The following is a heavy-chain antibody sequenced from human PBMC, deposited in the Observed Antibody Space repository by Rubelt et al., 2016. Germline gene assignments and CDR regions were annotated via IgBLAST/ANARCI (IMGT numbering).Heavy chain of an antibody. CDR2: IYHSGST. CDR1: GGSISSGGYS. D-gene: IGHD5-18*01. J-gene: IGHJ4*02. Sequence: QLQLQESGSGLVKPSQTLSLTCAVSGGSISSGGYSWSWIRQPPGKGLEWIGYIYHSGSTYYNPSLKSRVSISVDRSKHQFSLMLSSVAAADTAVYYCARGGYSYGYFDDWGQGNLVTVSS. V-gene: IGHV4-30-2*01. CDR3: ARGGYSYGYFDD.